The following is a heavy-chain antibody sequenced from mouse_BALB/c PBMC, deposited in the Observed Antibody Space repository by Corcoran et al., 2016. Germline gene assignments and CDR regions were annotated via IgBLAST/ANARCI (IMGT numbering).Heavy chain of an antibody. Sequence: EVQLQQSGPELAKPGASVKMSCKASGYTFTSYVMHWVKQKPGQGLEWIGYINPYNDGTKYNEKFKGKATLTSDKSSSTAYMELSSLTSEDSAVYYCVGDGKAYFDYWGQVTTLTVSS. CDR1: GYTFTSYV. V-gene: IGHV1S136*01. CDR2: INPYNDGT. CDR3: VGDGKAYFDY. J-gene: IGHJ2*01. D-gene: IGHD2-3*01.